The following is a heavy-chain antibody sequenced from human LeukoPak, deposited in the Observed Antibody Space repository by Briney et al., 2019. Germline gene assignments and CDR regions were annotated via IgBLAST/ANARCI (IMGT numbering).Heavy chain of an antibody. CDR1: GSSISSGDYY. CDR3: ARESLRGVPNFDY. Sequence: PSETLSLTCTVSGSSISSGDYYWSWIRQPPGKGLEWIGYIYYSGSTYYNPSLKSRVTISVDTSKNQFSLKLSSETAADTAVYYCARESLRGVPNFDYWGQGTLVTVSS. V-gene: IGHV4-30-4*01. D-gene: IGHD3-10*01. CDR2: IYYSGST. J-gene: IGHJ4*02.